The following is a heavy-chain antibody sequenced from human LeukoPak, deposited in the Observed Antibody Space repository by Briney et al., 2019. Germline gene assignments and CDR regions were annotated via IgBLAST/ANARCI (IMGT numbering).Heavy chain of an antibody. CDR3: ARDDADVVLRPWRSNRRGYFDY. V-gene: IGHV4-59*01. Sequence: PSETLSLTCTVSGGSISSYYWSWIRQPPGKGLEWIGYIYYSGSTNYNPSLKSRVTISVDTSKNQFSLKLSSVTAADTAVYYCARDDADVVLRPWRSNRRGYFDYWGQGTLVTVSS. CDR1: GGSISSYY. J-gene: IGHJ4*02. D-gene: IGHD2-8*01. CDR2: IYYSGST.